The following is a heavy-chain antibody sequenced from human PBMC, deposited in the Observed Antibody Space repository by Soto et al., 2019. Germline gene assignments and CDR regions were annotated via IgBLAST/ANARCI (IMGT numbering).Heavy chain of an antibody. D-gene: IGHD6-19*01. Sequence: GGSLRLSCMECGITFYSYWMIWVRQAPGKGLEYVADIKEDGSQKNYVDSVKGRFTISRDNAKNSLSLQMNGLRVEDTAMYYCGRSISGWSRFDYWGQGILVTVSS. J-gene: IGHJ4*02. CDR2: IKEDGSQK. CDR1: GITFYSYW. V-gene: IGHV3-7*01. CDR3: GRSISGWSRFDY.